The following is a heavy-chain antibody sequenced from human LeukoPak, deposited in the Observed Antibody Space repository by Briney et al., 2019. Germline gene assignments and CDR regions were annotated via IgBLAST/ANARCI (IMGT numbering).Heavy chain of an antibody. CDR1: GFTFSNYN. Sequence: GGSLRLSCAASGFTFSNYNMNWVRQAPGKGLEWVSFISTTSSTIYYADSVEGRFTISRDNAKNSLYLQMNSLRDGDTAVYYCARDHDYGFDRWGQGTLGTVS. V-gene: IGHV3-48*02. CDR2: ISTTSSTI. CDR3: ARDHDYGFDR. J-gene: IGHJ4*02. D-gene: IGHD4/OR15-4a*01.